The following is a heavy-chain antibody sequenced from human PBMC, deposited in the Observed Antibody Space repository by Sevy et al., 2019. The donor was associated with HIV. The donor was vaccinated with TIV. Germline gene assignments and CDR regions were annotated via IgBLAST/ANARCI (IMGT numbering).Heavy chain of an antibody. CDR3: ARDGSSGGLFVPDYYYFGMDV. CDR1: GFTFSSYA. J-gene: IGHJ6*02. D-gene: IGHD3-16*01. CDR2: ISYDGNNK. V-gene: IGHV3-30*04. Sequence: GGSLRLSCAASGFTFSSYAMHWVRQAPGKGLEWVAVISYDGNNKYHADSVKDRFTISRDNSKNTLYLQMNSLRAEDTAVYYCARDGSSGGLFVPDYYYFGMDVWGQGTTVTVSS.